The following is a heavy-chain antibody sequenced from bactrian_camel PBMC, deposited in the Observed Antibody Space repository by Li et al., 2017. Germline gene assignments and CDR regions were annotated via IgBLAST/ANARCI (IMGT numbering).Heavy chain of an antibody. V-gene: IGHV3S53*01. J-gene: IGHJ6*01. D-gene: IGHD2*01. Sequence: HVQLVESGGGSVQAGGSLTLSCAASTDVASINCMAWFRQAPGKEREGVAAIDNDGSTSYADSVKGRFTISQDNSKNTLYLQMNSLTPEDTAVYYCAADPGEWYELPRGVTDFGYWGQGTQVTVS. CDR3: AADPGEWYELPRGVTDFGY. CDR1: TDVASINC. CDR2: IDNDGST.